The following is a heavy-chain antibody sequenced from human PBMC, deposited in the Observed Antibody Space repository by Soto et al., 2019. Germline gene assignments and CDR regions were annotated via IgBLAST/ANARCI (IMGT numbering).Heavy chain of an antibody. CDR2: IRSKANSYAT. V-gene: IGHV3-73*01. Sequence: EVQLVESGGGLVQPGGSLKLSCAASGFTFSGSAMHWVRQASGKGLEWVGRIRSKANSYATTYAASVKGRFTISRDDSKNTAYLQMNSLKTEDTAVYYCTSPEDYGGNSGFDYWGQGTLVTVSS. CDR3: TSPEDYGGNSGFDY. CDR1: GFTFSGSA. D-gene: IGHD4-17*01. J-gene: IGHJ4*02.